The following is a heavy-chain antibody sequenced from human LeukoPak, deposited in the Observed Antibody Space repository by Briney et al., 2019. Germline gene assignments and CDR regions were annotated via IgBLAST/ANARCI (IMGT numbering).Heavy chain of an antibody. V-gene: IGHV3-33*01. Sequence: GGSLRLSCAASGFSLSNFGMHWVRQAPGKGLEWVAALLYDGNTKHYADSVKGRFTISRDISKNTFYLQMNSLTAEDTAVYYCARDHRPEIQYYYLDVWGKGTTVAVSS. CDR1: GFSLSNFG. D-gene: IGHD1-14*01. CDR3: ARDHRPEIQYYYLDV. J-gene: IGHJ6*03. CDR2: LLYDGNTK.